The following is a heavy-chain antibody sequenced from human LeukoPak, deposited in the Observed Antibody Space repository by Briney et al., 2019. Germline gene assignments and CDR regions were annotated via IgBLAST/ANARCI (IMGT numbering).Heavy chain of an antibody. D-gene: IGHD5-24*01. CDR1: GYIFSSYW. Sequence: GESLEISCQASGYIFSSYWIDWVRPVPGKGLEWVGIINPTDSDTRYSLSIQGQVTILADRSISTAYLQWSSLKASDTAIYDCARGEGGYNYAFWGQGTLVSVSS. CDR3: ARGEGGYNYAF. J-gene: IGHJ4*02. V-gene: IGHV5-51*01. CDR2: INPTDSDT.